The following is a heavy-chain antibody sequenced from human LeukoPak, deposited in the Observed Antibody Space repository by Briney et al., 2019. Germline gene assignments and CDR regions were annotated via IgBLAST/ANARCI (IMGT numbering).Heavy chain of an antibody. CDR3: AVGGVYLRGGAEAFDI. CDR2: IYHSGST. Sequence: PAGTLSLTCAVSGGSISSSNWWSWVRQPPGKGLVWIGEIYHSGSTNYNPSLKSRVTISVDKSKNQFSLKLSSVTAADTAVYYRAVGGVYLRGGAEAFDIWGQGTMVTVSS. V-gene: IGHV4-4*02. J-gene: IGHJ3*02. D-gene: IGHD3-10*01. CDR1: GGSISSSNW.